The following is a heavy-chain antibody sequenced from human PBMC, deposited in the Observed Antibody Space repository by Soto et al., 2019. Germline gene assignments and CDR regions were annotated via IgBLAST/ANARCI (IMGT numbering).Heavy chain of an antibody. V-gene: IGHV4-31*03. Sequence: QVQLQESGPGLVKPSQTLSLTCTVSGGSISSGGYYWSWIRQHPGKGLEWIGYIYYSGSTYYNPSLKSRVTISVETSKNQFSLKLSSVTAADTAVYYCAGGGAGRAAAPGYYYGMDVWGQGTTVTVSS. CDR1: GGSISSGGYY. D-gene: IGHD2-2*01. J-gene: IGHJ6*02. CDR2: IYYSGST. CDR3: AGGGAGRAAAPGYYYGMDV.